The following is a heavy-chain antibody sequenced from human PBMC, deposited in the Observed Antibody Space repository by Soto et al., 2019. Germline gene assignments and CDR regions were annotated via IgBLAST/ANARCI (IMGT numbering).Heavy chain of an antibody. CDR1: GFTFSSYS. D-gene: IGHD6-6*01. CDR2: ISSSSSTI. J-gene: IGHJ4*02. CDR3: AREVASSNRRPLNY. Sequence: EVQLVESGGGLVQPGGSLRLSCAASGFTFSSYSMNWVRQAPGKGLEWVSYISSSSSTISYADSVKGRFTISRDNAENSLYLQMNSLRDEDTAVYYCAREVASSNRRPLNYWGQGSLVTVSS. V-gene: IGHV3-48*02.